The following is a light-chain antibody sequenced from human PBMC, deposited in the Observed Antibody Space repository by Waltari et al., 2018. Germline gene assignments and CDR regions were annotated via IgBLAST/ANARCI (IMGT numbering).Light chain of an antibody. CDR1: SSNIGRHS. V-gene: IGLV1-44*01. J-gene: IGLJ2*01. CDR2: RSD. Sequence: QSLLTQPPSISGAPGQRVTISCSGGSSNIGRHSVTWSAQVAGTTPKLLMYRSDQRPSGVSDRFSGSKSGTSASLAITGLLFADEADYICATWDDSLNAWIFGGGTRLTVL. CDR3: ATWDDSLNAWI.